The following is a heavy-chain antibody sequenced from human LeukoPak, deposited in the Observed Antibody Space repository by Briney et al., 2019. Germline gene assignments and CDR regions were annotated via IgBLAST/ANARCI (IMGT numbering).Heavy chain of an antibody. CDR2: IYHSGST. CDR1: GGSISSSNW. V-gene: IGHV4-4*02. D-gene: IGHD3-22*01. Sequence: SGTLSLTCAVSGGSISSSNWWSWVRQPPGKGLEWIGEIYHSGSTNYNPSLKSRVTISVDKSKNQFSLKLSSVTAADTAVYYCARAELWDYYDSSGSNYFDYWGQGTLVTVSS. J-gene: IGHJ4*02. CDR3: ARAELWDYYDSSGSNYFDY.